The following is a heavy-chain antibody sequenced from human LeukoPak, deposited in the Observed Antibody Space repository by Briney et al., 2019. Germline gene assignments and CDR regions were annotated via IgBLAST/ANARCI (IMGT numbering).Heavy chain of an antibody. V-gene: IGHV3-74*01. CDR1: GFLLSSTW. J-gene: IGHJ4*02. CDR2: INSDATST. Sequence: PGGSLRLSCEASGFLLSSTWKHWVREAPGKGLVWVSRINSDATSTSYADSVRGRFTISRDDAKNTMYLQMNSLRAEDTAMYYCVRGSPGYSSGWHAYWGEGTLVTVSS. D-gene: IGHD6-25*01. CDR3: VRGSPGYSSGWHAY.